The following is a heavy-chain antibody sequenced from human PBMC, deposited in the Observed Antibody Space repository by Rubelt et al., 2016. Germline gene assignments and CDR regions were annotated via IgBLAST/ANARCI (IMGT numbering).Heavy chain of an antibody. Sequence: QVQLVQSGAEVNKPGASVKVSCKASGYTFTSYGISWVRQAPGQGLEWMGWISASNDNINYAQKLQGMVTMTTDTSTSTAYMELRSLRSDDTAVYYCARDPPPFRRYNWNFPLDYWGQGTLVTVSS. CDR2: ISASNDNI. D-gene: IGHD1-7*01. J-gene: IGHJ4*02. CDR1: GYTFTSYG. CDR3: ARDPPPFRRYNWNFPLDY. V-gene: IGHV1-18*01.